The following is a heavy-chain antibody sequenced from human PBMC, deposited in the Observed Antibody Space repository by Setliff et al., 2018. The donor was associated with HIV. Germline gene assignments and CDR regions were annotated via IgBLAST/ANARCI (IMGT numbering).Heavy chain of an antibody. Sequence: PSETLSLTCAVSGGAISSTNWWSWVRQPPGKGLEWIGEIYHSGSTNYNLSLKIRVTISVEKSKNQFSLRLHSVTAADTAVYYCAAAMVRGVPRDWGQGTLVTVSS. CDR1: GGAISSTNW. J-gene: IGHJ4*02. CDR2: IYHSGST. CDR3: AAAMVRGVPRD. D-gene: IGHD3-10*01. V-gene: IGHV4-4*02.